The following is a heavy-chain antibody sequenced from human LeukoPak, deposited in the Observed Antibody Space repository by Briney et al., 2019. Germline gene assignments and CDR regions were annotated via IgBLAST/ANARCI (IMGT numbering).Heavy chain of an antibody. V-gene: IGHV1-69*04. CDR3: ARDLVGVVAPNWFDP. CDR1: GGTFSSYA. CDR2: IIPTLGIA. Sequence: ASVKVSCKASGGTFSSYAISWVRQAPGQGLEWMGRIIPTLGIANYAQKFQGRVTITADKSTSTAYMELSSLRSEDTAVYYCARDLVGVVAPNWFDPWGQGTLVTVSS. J-gene: IGHJ5*02. D-gene: IGHD2-2*01.